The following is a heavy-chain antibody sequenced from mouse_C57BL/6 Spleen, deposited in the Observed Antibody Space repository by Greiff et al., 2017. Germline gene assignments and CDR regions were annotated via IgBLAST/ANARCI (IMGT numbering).Heavy chain of an antibody. CDR2: IRNKANGYTT. D-gene: IGHD1-1*01. CDR3: ASLSSYGTLGS. J-gene: IGHJ2*01. CDR1: GFTFTDYY. V-gene: IGHV7-3*01. Sequence: EVMLVESGGGLVQPGGSLSLSCAASGFTFTDYYMSWVRQPPGKALEWLGFIRNKANGYTTEYSASVKGRFTISRDNSQSILYLQMNALRAEDSATYYCASLSSYGTLGSWGQGTTLTVSS.